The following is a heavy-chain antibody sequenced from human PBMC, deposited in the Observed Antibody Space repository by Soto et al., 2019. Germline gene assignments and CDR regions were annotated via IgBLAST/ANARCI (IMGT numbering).Heavy chain of an antibody. CDR3: ARRYGPGFDY. CDR1: GGSISSYY. Sequence: QVQLQESGPGLVKPSETLSLTCTVSGGSISSYYWSWIRQPPGKGLELIGYIYYSGSTNYNPSLKSRVTISVDTSKNQFSLKLSSVTAADTAVYYCARRYGPGFDYWGQGTLVTVSS. J-gene: IGHJ4*02. CDR2: IYYSGST. D-gene: IGHD4-17*01. V-gene: IGHV4-59*08.